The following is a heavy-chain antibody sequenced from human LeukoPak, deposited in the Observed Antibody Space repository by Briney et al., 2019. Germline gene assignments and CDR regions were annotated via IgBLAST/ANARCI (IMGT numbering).Heavy chain of an antibody. CDR3: ARGEYDILTGPLGGFDP. J-gene: IGHJ5*02. CDR1: GGSISSYY. Sequence: SETLSLTCTVSGGSISSYYWSWIRQPPGKGLEWIGYMYYNRSTNYNPSLKSRVTISVDTSKNQFSLKLTSVTAADTAVYYCARGEYDILTGPLGGFDPWGQGTLVTVSS. V-gene: IGHV4-59*01. D-gene: IGHD3-9*01. CDR2: MYYNRST.